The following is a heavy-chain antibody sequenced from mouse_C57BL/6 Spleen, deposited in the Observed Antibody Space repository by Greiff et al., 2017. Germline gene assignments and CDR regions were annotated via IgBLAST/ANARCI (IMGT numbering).Heavy chain of an antibody. CDR3: TKTDAMDY. D-gene: IGHD4-1*01. CDR2: IDPENGDT. CDR1: GFNIKDDY. J-gene: IGHJ4*01. Sequence: EVQLQQSGAELVRPGASVKLSCTASGFNIKDDYMHWVKQRPEQGLEWIGWIDPENGDTEYASKFQGKATITADTSSNTAYLQLSSLTSEHTAVYYCTKTDAMDYWGQGTSVTVSS. V-gene: IGHV14-4*01.